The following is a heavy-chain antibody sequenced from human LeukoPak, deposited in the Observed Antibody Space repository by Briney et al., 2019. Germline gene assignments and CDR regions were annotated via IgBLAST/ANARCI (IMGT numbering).Heavy chain of an antibody. D-gene: IGHD6-19*01. CDR2: ISSSGSTI. Sequence: PGGSLRLSCAASGFTFSSYQMNWVRQAPGKGLEWVSYISSSGSTIYYADSVKGRFTISRDNAKNSLYLQMHSLRAEDTAVYYCARGRSGWSSLDYWGQGTLVTVSS. V-gene: IGHV3-48*03. J-gene: IGHJ4*02. CDR1: GFTFSSYQ. CDR3: ARGRSGWSSLDY.